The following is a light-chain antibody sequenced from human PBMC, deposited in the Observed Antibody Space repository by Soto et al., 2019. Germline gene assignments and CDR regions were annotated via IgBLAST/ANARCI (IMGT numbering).Light chain of an antibody. CDR3: QQYNSYST. J-gene: IGKJ1*01. V-gene: IGKV1-39*01. CDR2: AAS. CDR1: QSINNY. Sequence: DIQMTQSPSSLSASVGDRVTITCRASQSINNYLNWYQQKPGKAPKLLIYAASSLQSGVPSRFSGSGSGTDFTLTISSLQPDDFATYYCQQYNSYSTFGQGTKVDIK.